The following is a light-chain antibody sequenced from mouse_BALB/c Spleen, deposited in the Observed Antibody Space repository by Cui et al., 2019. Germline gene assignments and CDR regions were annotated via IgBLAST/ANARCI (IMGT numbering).Light chain of an antibody. CDR1: SSVSY. CDR2: LTS. J-gene: IGKJ5*01. V-gene: IGKV4-68*01. Sequence: QIVFTQSPEVMSASPGEKVTMTCSASSSVSYMYWYQQKPRSSPKPWIYLTSNLASGVPARFSGSGSGTSYSLTISSMEAEDAATYCCQQWSSNPLTFGAGTKLELK. CDR3: QQWSSNPLT.